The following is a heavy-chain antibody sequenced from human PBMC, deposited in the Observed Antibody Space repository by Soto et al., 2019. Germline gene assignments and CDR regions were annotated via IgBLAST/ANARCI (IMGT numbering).Heavy chain of an antibody. V-gene: IGHV1-3*01. CDR1: GYTFTSYA. CDR3: ARPRYYDSSGPTAFDI. CDR2: INAGNGNT. D-gene: IGHD3-22*01. J-gene: IGHJ3*02. Sequence: ASVKVSCKASGYTFTSYAMHWVRQAPGQRLEWMGWINAGNGNTKYSQKFQGRVTITRDTSAGTAYMELSSLRSEDTAVYYCARPRYYDSSGPTAFDIWGQGTMVTVSS.